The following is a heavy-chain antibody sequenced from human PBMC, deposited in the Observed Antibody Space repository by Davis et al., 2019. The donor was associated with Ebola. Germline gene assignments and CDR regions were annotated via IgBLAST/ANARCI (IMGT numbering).Heavy chain of an antibody. J-gene: IGHJ4*02. D-gene: IGHD4-17*01. CDR1: GFTFSGSA. V-gene: IGHV3-73*01. Sequence: GGSLRLSCAASGFTFSGSAMHWVRQASGKGLEWVGRIRSKANSYATAYAASVKGRFTISRDDSKNTAYLQMNSLKTEDTAVYYCTRRGWDYGDYIDYWGQGTLVTVSS. CDR3: TRRGWDYGDYIDY. CDR2: IRSKANSYAT.